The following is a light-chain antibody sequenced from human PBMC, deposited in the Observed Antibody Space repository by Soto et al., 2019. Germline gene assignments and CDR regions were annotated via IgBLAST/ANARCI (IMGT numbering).Light chain of an antibody. V-gene: IGKV3-11*01. CDR3: QQRSYLFT. CDR2: DAS. Sequence: EIVLTQSPATLSLSPGERATLSCRVSQSVGSSLAWYQQNPGQAPRLLIYDASNRATGITARFSGSGSGTDFTLTINSLEPEDVAVYYCQQRSYLFTFGGGTKVDIK. J-gene: IGKJ4*01. CDR1: QSVGSS.